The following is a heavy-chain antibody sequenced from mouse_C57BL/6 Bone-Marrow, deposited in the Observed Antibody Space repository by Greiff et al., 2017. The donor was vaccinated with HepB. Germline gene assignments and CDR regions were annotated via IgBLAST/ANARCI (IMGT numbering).Heavy chain of an antibody. CDR3: ARRGSTMVTGDFDY. J-gene: IGHJ2*01. D-gene: IGHD2-2*01. CDR2: IYPYNDGT. CDR1: GYTFTSYV. V-gene: IGHV1-14*01. Sequence: LVESGPELVKPGASVKMSCKASGYTFTSYVMHWVKQKPGQGLEWIGYIYPYNDGTKYNEKFKGKATLTSDKSSSTAYMELSSLTSEDSAVYYCARRGSTMVTGDFDYWGQGTTLTVSS.